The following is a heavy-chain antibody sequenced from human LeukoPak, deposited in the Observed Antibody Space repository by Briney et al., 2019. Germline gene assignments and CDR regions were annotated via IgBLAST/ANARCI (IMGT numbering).Heavy chain of an antibody. J-gene: IGHJ4*02. CDR1: GFTFSDYH. D-gene: IGHD2-8*02. V-gene: IGHV3-23*01. Sequence: GGSLRLSCAASGFTFSDYHMSWVRQAPGKGLEWVSAISGSGGSTYYADSVKGRFTISRDNSKNTLYLQMNSLRAEDTAIYYCATYRQVLLPFESWGQGTLVTVSS. CDR3: ATYRQVLLPFES. CDR2: ISGSGGST.